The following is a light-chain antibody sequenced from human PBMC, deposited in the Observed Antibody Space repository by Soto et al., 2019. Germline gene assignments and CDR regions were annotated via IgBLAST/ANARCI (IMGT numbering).Light chain of an antibody. CDR2: EVN. J-gene: IGLJ7*01. CDR1: SNDVGTYNR. Sequence: QSVLTQPPSVSGSPGQSVTISCTGTSNDVGTYNRVSWYQEPPGTAPKLMIYEVNNRPSGVPDRFSGSKSGNTASLTISGLQAEDEADYYCSSYTSSSTLLFGGGTPLTVL. CDR3: SSYTSSSTLL. V-gene: IGLV2-18*02.